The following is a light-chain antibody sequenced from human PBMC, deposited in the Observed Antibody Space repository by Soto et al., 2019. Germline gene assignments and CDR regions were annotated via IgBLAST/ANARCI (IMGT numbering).Light chain of an antibody. J-gene: IGKJ4*01. V-gene: IGKV3-20*01. Sequence: DIVLTQSPATLSLSQGERATLSCRASQTITPTFLAWYQQKPGQAPRLLIYGASSRATDIPDRFSGSGSGTDFNLTISKLEPEDFAVYYCQQFGVSPTFGGGTKVDI. CDR2: GAS. CDR3: QQFGVSPT. CDR1: QTITPTF.